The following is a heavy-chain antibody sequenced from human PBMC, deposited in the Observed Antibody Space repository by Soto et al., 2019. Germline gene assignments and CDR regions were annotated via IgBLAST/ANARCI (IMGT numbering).Heavy chain of an antibody. Sequence: GESLKISCKGSGYSFTSYWISWVRQMPGKGLEWMGRIDPSDSYTNYSPSFQGHVTISADKSISTAYLQWSSLKASDTAMYYCARDRWRDSSGFYYYYGMDVWGQGTTVTVSS. V-gene: IGHV5-10-1*01. D-gene: IGHD3-22*01. J-gene: IGHJ6*02. CDR3: ARDRWRDSSGFYYYYGMDV. CDR1: GYSFTSYW. CDR2: IDPSDSYT.